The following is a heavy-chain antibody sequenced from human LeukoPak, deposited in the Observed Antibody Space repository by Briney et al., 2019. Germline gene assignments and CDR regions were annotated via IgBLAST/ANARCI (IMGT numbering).Heavy chain of an antibody. CDR3: ARASDDTYYYYYGMDV. CDR2: IIPIFGTA. D-gene: IGHD3-22*01. V-gene: IGHV1-69*13. CDR1: GGTFSSYA. Sequence: ASVKVSCKASGGTFSSYAISWVRQAPGQGLEWMGGIIPIFGTANYAQKFQGRVTITADESTSTAYMELSSLRSEDTAVYYCARASDDTYYYYYGMDVWGQGTTVTVSS. J-gene: IGHJ6*02.